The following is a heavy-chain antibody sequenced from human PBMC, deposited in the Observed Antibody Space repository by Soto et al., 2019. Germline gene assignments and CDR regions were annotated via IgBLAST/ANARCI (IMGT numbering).Heavy chain of an antibody. CDR3: ARGQYFPFWSGLKYYFDH. CDR1: PDYINHYY. V-gene: IGHV4-59*01. D-gene: IGHD3-3*01. J-gene: IGHJ4*02. Sequence: SETLSLTCTVSPDYINHYYLSWIRHPPGKGLEWVGYVSWNGSTDYAPSLKSRVTISLDRSKSRFSLRLTSVTAADTAVYYCARGQYFPFWSGLKYYFDHWGQGALVTVSS. CDR2: VSWNGST.